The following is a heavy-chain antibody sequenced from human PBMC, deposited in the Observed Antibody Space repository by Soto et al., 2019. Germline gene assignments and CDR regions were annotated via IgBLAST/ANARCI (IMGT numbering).Heavy chain of an antibody. J-gene: IGHJ6*02. CDR1: GGSFSGYY. CDR2: INHSGST. D-gene: IGHD1-1*01. V-gene: IGHV4-34*01. Sequence: SETLSLTCAVYGGSFSGYYWSWIRQPPGKGLEWIGEINHSGSTNYNPSLKSRVTISVDTSKNQFSLKLSSVTAADTAVYYCAREPGQTRQPPYYYYYYGMDVWGQGTTVTVSS. CDR3: AREPGQTRQPPYYYYYYGMDV.